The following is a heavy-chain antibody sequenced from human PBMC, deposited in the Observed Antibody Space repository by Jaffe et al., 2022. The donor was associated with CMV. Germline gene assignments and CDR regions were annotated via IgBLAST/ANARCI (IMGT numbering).Heavy chain of an antibody. Sequence: QVQLVQSGAEVKKPGASVKVSCKASGYTFTSYDINWVRQATGQGLEWMGWMNPNSGNTGYAQKFQGRVTMTRNTSISTAYMELSSLRSEDTAVYYCARGFPVAGPYYYYGMDVWGQGTTVTVSS. V-gene: IGHV1-8*01. CDR1: GYTFTSYD. CDR3: ARGFPVAGPYYYYGMDV. J-gene: IGHJ6*02. D-gene: IGHD6-19*01. CDR2: MNPNSGNT.